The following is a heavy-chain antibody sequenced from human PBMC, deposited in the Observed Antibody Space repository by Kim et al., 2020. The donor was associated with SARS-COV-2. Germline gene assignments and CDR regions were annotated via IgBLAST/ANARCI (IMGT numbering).Heavy chain of an antibody. CDR1: GFTLSSYS. D-gene: IGHD6-19*01. V-gene: IGHV3-21*01. Sequence: GGSLRLSCAASGFTLSSYSMNWVRQAPGKGLEWVSAISSSSVYIYYADSLKGRFTISRDNAKNSLFLQMNSLRAEDTAVYYCARGRWDSSALSDVWYFD. CDR2: ISSSSVYI. CDR3: ARGRWDSSALSDVWYFD. J-gene: IGHJ2*01.